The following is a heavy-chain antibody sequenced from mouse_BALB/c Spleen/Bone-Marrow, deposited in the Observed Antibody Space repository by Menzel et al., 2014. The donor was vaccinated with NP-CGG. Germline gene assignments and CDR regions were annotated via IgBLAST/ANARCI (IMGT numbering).Heavy chain of an antibody. J-gene: IGHJ3*01. V-gene: IGHV14-3*02. CDR2: IDPANGNT. CDR1: GFNIKDTY. CDR3: ARYYYGSSLFAY. Sequence: VQLKESGAELVKPGASVKSSCTASGFNIKDTYMYWVKQRPEQGLEWIGRIDPANGNTKYDPKFQDKATITADTSSNTAYLQLSSLTSEDTAVYYCARYYYGSSLFAYWGQGTSGHCLC. D-gene: IGHD1-1*01.